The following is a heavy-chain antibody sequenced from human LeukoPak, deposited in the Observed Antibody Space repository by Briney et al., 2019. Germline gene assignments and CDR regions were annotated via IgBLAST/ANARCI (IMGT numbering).Heavy chain of an antibody. D-gene: IGHD4-23*01. V-gene: IGHV3-48*03. CDR3: AKDDYGGNSANFVY. Sequence: GGSLRLSCAASGFNFYNYEMKWVRQAPGKGLEWVSYISSSGSTIYYADSVKGRFTISRDNAKNSLYLQMNSLRAEDTAVYYCAKDDYGGNSANFVYWGQGTLVTVSS. CDR2: ISSSGSTI. J-gene: IGHJ4*02. CDR1: GFNFYNYE.